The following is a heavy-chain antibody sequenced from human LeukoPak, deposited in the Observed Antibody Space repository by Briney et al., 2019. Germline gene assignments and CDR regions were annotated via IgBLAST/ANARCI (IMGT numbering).Heavy chain of an antibody. Sequence: GGSLRLSCAVSGFTFSDHWMSWVRQAPGKGVEWVANIKQDGSDKYYVDSVKGRFTISRDNAKNSLYLQMNSLGAEDTAVYYCARVRGAYCSNICYPSDFDYWGQGTLVTVSS. CDR3: ARVRGAYCSNICYPSDFDY. J-gene: IGHJ4*02. V-gene: IGHV3-7*01. CDR1: GFTFSDHW. CDR2: IKQDGSDK. D-gene: IGHD2-2*01.